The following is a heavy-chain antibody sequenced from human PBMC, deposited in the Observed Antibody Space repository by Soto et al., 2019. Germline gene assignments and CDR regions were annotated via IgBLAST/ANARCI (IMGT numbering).Heavy chain of an antibody. D-gene: IGHD3-3*01. V-gene: IGHV4-34*01. CDR3: ARGEPRFMEWLLLSEYFDP. CDR2: INHSGSN. Sequence: QVQLQQWGAGLLKPSETLSLTCAVYGGSFSSYYWSWMRQPPGKGLEWIGVINHSGSNNYDPSLKSRATISIDTSKNQVSLTLSSVTAADTAVYYCARGEPRFMEWLLLSEYFDPWGQGTLVTVSS. J-gene: IGHJ5*02. CDR1: GGSFSSYY.